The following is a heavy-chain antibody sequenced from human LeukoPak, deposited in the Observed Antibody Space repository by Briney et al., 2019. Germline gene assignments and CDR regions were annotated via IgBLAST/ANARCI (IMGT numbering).Heavy chain of an antibody. CDR2: IWYDGSNK. Sequence: GGSLRLSCAASGFTFSSYGMHWVRQAPSKGLEWVAVIWYDGSNKYYADSVKGRFTISRDNSKNTLYLQMNSLRAEDTAVYYCARAGARKYYIVVVPAAADYWGQGTLVTVSS. D-gene: IGHD2-2*01. J-gene: IGHJ4*02. CDR1: GFTFSSYG. V-gene: IGHV3-33*01. CDR3: ARAGARKYYIVVVPAAADY.